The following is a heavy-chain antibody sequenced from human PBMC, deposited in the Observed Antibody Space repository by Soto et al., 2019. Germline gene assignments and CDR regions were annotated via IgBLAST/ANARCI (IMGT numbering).Heavy chain of an antibody. CDR3: ARSYHDTAMAEDDY. CDR1: GYTFTSYG. J-gene: IGHJ4*02. V-gene: IGHV1-18*01. D-gene: IGHD5-18*01. Sequence: ASVKVSCKASGYTFTSYGISWVRQAPGQGLEWMGWISAYNGNTNYAQKLQGRVTMTTDTSTSTAYMELRSLRSDDTAVYYCARSYHDTAMAEDDYWSQGTLVTVSS. CDR2: ISAYNGNT.